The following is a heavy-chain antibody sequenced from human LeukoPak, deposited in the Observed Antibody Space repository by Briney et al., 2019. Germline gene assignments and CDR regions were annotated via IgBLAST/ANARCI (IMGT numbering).Heavy chain of an antibody. CDR2: IRSKAFGGTT. Sequence: PGGSLRLSCAGSGFIFGDYAMSWFRQAPGKGLEWVGFIRSKAFGGTTKYAASVKGRFTISRDDSKSIAYLQMNSLKTEDTAVYYCTRDRRLRGTFEYSGNDNYYYYMDVWGKGTTVTVSS. J-gene: IGHJ6*03. CDR3: TRDRRLRGTFEYSGNDNYYYYMDV. D-gene: IGHD5-12*01. V-gene: IGHV3-49*03. CDR1: GFIFGDYA.